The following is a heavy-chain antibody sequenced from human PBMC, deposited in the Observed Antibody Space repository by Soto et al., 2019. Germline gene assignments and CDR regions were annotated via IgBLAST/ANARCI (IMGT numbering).Heavy chain of an antibody. Sequence: EVQLLESGGDLVQPGGSLRLSCAASGFTFSSYAMSWVRQAPGKGLEWVSSISGSGANTYYADSVKGRFTISRDNSKNALYLQMNSLRAEDTAVYYCAKDPGEWELLGFDPWGQGTLVTVSS. CDR2: ISGSGANT. D-gene: IGHD1-26*01. J-gene: IGHJ5*02. V-gene: IGHV3-23*01. CDR3: AKDPGEWELLGFDP. CDR1: GFTFSSYA.